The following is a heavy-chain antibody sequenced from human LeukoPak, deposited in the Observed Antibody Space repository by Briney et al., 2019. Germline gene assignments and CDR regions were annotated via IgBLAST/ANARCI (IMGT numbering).Heavy chain of an antibody. D-gene: IGHD3-16*02. V-gene: IGHV3-23*01. CDR1: GFTLSNYA. CDR3: ARSLSSRFSGPRRPYYFDY. J-gene: IGHJ4*02. CDR2: ISSSGGGT. Sequence: GGSLRLSCAASGFTLSNYAMSWVRQAPGKGLQWVSGISSSGGGTYQVDSVKGRFTISRDNSKNTLYLQMNSLRAEDTAVYYCARSLSSRFSGPRRPYYFDYWGQGTLVTVSS.